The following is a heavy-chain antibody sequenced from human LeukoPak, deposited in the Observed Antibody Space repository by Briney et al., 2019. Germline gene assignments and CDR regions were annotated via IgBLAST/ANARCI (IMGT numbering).Heavy chain of an antibody. V-gene: IGHV3-9*01. CDR3: AKDLKSSSRGSYYYYGMDV. Sequence: GGSLRLSCAASGFTFDDYAMHWVRQAPGKGLEWVSGISWNSGTIGYADSVKGRFTISRDNAKNSLYLQMNSLRAEDTALYYCAKDLKSSSRGSYYYYGMDVWGQGTTVTVSS. CDR2: ISWNSGTI. CDR1: GFTFDDYA. J-gene: IGHJ6*02. D-gene: IGHD6-13*01.